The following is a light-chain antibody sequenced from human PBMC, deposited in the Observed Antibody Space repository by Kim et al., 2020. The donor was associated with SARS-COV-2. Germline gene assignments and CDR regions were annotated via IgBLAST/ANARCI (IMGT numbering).Light chain of an antibody. CDR3: KKYNNRPPWT. V-gene: IGKV3-15*01. J-gene: IGKJ1*01. CDR1: QSVNSK. Sequence: EIVMTQSPATLSVSPGDRATLSCRASQSVNSKLVWYQQKPGQAPRLLIYDASTRAPGIAARFSGSGSGTEFTLTISSLQSEDCAVYYCKKYNNRPPWTFGEGSKVDIK. CDR2: DAS.